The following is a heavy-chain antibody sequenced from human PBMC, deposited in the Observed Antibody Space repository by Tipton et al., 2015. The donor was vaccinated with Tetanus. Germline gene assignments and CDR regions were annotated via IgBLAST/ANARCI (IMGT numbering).Heavy chain of an antibody. J-gene: IGHJ4*02. D-gene: IGHD2-2*01. CDR2: ISASGGST. Sequence: SLRLSCAASGFTFSSYAMSWVRQAPGKGLEWVSAISASGGSTYYADSVKGRFTISRDNSKNTLYLQMNSLRAEDTAVYYCAKVSPYQPLLTYIDYWGQGTLVTVSS. CDR1: GFTFSSYA. V-gene: IGHV3-23*01. CDR3: AKVSPYQPLLTYIDY.